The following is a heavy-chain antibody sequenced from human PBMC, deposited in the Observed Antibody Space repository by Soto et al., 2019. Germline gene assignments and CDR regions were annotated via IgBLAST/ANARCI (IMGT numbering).Heavy chain of an antibody. CDR3: ATAYDILTGYYSKGGFDY. V-gene: IGHV1-24*01. J-gene: IGHJ4*02. CDR2: FDPEDGET. Sequence: ASVKVSCKVSGYTLTELSMHWVRQAPGKGLEWMGGFDPEDGETIYAQKFQGRVTMTEDTSTDTAYMELSSPRSEDTAVYYCATAYDILTGYYSKGGFDYWGQGALVTVSS. CDR1: GYTLTELS. D-gene: IGHD3-9*01.